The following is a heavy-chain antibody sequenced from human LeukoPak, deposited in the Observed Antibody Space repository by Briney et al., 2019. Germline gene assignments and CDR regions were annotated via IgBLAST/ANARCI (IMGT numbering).Heavy chain of an antibody. CDR2: INHSGST. Sequence: SETLSLTCAVYGGSFSGYYWSWIRQPPGKGLEWIGEINHSGSTNYNPSLKSRVTISVVTSKNQFSLKLSSVTAADTAVYYCASLWPRYYYYYMDVWGKGTTVTVSS. CDR3: ASLWPRYYYYYMDV. D-gene: IGHD2/OR15-2a*01. CDR1: GGSFSGYY. V-gene: IGHV4-34*01. J-gene: IGHJ6*03.